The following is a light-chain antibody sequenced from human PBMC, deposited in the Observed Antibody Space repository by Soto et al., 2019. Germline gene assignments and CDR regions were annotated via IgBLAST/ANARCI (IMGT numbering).Light chain of an antibody. Sequence: QSVLTQPPSVSGAPGQRVTISCTGSSSNIGAGYDVHWYQQLPGTAPKLLIYGISNRPSGVPDRFSGSKSGTSASLAITGLEAEDEADYYCQSYDSSRVVFGGGTKLTVL. J-gene: IGLJ2*01. V-gene: IGLV1-40*01. CDR1: SSNIGAGYD. CDR2: GIS. CDR3: QSYDSSRVV.